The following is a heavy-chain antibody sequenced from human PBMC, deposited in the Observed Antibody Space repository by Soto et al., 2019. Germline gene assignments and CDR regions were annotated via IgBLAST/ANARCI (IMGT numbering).Heavy chain of an antibody. J-gene: IGHJ6*02. CDR3: ARGVDTAMVHPGYYGMDV. D-gene: IGHD5-18*01. Sequence: GESLKISCKGSGYSFTSYWIGWVRQMPGKGLEWMGIIYPGDSGTRYSPSFQGQVTISADKSISTAYLQWSSLKASDTAMYYCARGVDTAMVHPGYYGMDVWGQGTTVTVSS. V-gene: IGHV5-51*01. CDR2: IYPGDSGT. CDR1: GYSFTSYW.